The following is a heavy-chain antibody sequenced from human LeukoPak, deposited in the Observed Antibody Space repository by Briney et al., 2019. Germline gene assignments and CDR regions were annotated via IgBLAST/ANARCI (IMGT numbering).Heavy chain of an antibody. J-gene: IGHJ6*03. CDR3: ARDGAPKEYYYYYYYMDV. CDR2: IYSGGST. V-gene: IGHV3-53*01. CDR1: GFTVSSNY. Sequence: GGSLRLSCAASGFTVSSNYMSWVRQAPGKGLEWVSVIYSGGSTYYADSVKGRFTISRDNSKNTLYLQMNSLRAEDTAVYYCARDGAPKEYYYYYYYMDVWGKGTTVTVSS. D-gene: IGHD3-16*01.